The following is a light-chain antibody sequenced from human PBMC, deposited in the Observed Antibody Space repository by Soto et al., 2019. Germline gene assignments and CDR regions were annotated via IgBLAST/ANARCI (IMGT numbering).Light chain of an antibody. CDR2: GAS. CDR1: QSVSSSY. CDR3: QQYGSSPWT. V-gene: IGKV3-20*01. Sequence: EIVLTQSPGTLSLSPGERATLSCRASQSVSSSYLAWYQQKPGQAPRLLIYGASSRVTGIPDRFSGSGSGTDVALTVSRLEPEEFAVYCCQQYGSSPWTFGQGTKVEI. J-gene: IGKJ1*01.